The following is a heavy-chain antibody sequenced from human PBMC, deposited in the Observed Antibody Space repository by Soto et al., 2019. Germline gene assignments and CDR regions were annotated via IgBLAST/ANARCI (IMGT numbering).Heavy chain of an antibody. CDR2: IYHSGSI. V-gene: IGHV4-4*02. D-gene: IGHD3-10*01. J-gene: IGHJ3*02. CDR1: NASISSRKW. Sequence: QVQLQESGPGLVKPSGTLSLTCTVSNASISSRKWWTWVRQTPGKGLEWIGEIYHSGSINHNPSLKSRVTMSVAESNNPFSLKMTSVTAADTAVYYCASKFGELLADAFDIWGQGTVVTVSS. CDR3: ASKFGELLADAFDI.